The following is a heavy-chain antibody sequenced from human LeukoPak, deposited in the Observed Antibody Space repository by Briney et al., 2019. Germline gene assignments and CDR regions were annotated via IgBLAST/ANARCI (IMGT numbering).Heavy chain of an antibody. CDR1: GYTFTSYG. CDR2: ISAYNGNT. J-gene: IGHJ4*02. CDR3: ARDRFITKGYCSSTSCHVPGY. Sequence: ASVKVSCKASGYTFTSYGISWVRQAPGQGLEWMGWISAYNGNTNYAQKLQGRATMTTDTSTSTAYMELRSLRSDDTAVYYCARDRFITKGYCSSTSCHVPGYWGQGTLVTVSS. D-gene: IGHD2-2*01. V-gene: IGHV1-18*01.